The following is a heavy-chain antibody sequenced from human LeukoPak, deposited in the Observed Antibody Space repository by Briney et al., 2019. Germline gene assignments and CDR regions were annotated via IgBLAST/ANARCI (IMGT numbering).Heavy chain of an antibody. CDR1: GGSISSHY. V-gene: IGHV4-59*11. D-gene: IGHD6-13*01. CDR3: ARVRDEYSSSWYYYYYMDV. CDR2: IYYSGST. J-gene: IGHJ6*03. Sequence: PSETLSLTCTVSGGSISSHYWSWIRQPPGKGLEWIGYIYYSGSTNYNPSLKSRVTISVDTSKNQFSLELSSVTAADTAVYYCARVRDEYSSSWYYYYYMDVWGKGTTVTVSS.